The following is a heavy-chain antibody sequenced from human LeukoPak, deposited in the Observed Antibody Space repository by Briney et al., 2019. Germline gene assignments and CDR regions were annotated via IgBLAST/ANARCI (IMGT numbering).Heavy chain of an antibody. CDR2: IYHSGST. V-gene: IGHV4-38-2*01. Sequence: SETLSLTCAVSGYSISSGYYWGWIRQPPGKGLEWIGSIYHSGSTYHNPSLKSRVTISVDTSKNQFSLKLSSVTAADTAVYYCARPIVGATGYFDYWGQGTLVTVSS. D-gene: IGHD1-26*01. CDR3: ARPIVGATGYFDY. J-gene: IGHJ4*02. CDR1: GYSISSGYY.